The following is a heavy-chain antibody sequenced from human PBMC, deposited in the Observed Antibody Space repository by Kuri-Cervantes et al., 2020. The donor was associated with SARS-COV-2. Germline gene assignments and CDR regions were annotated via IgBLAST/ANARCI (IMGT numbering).Heavy chain of an antibody. CDR1: GFTFSSYS. V-gene: IGHV3-21*01. J-gene: IGHJ4*02. CDR2: ISSSSSYI. D-gene: IGHD1-26*01. Sequence: GESLKISCAASGFTFSSYSMNWVRQAPGKGLEWVSSISSSSSYIYYADSVKGRFTISRDNAKNSLYLRMNSLRAEDTAVYYCARDHSGSYSHYFDYWGQGTLVTVSS. CDR3: ARDHSGSYSHYFDY.